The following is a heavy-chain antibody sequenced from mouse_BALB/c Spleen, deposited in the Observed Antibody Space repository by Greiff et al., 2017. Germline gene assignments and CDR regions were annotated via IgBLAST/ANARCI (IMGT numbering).Heavy chain of an antibody. V-gene: IGHV3-2*02. D-gene: IGHD3-2*01. Sequence: VQLKQSGPGLVKPSQSLSLTCTVTGYSITSDYVWYWIRQFPGNILEWMGYISYSGSTSYNPSLKSRISITRDTSKNQFFLQLNSVTTEDTATYYCARVDSSGYEDAMDYWGQGTSVTVSS. CDR2: ISYSGST. J-gene: IGHJ4*01. CDR3: ARVDSSGYEDAMDY. CDR1: GYSITSDYV.